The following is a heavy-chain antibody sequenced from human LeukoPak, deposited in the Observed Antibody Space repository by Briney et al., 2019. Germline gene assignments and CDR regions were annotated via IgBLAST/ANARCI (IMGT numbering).Heavy chain of an antibody. CDR2: INPNSGGT. J-gene: IGHJ5*02. D-gene: IGHD6-13*01. CDR1: GYTFTGYY. Sequence: ASVKVSFKASGYTFTGYYMHWVRQAPGQGLEWMGWINPNSGGTNYAQKFQGRVTMTRDTPISTAYMELSRLRSDDTAVYYCARGGYRVNWFDPWGQGTLVTVSS. CDR3: ARGGYRVNWFDP. V-gene: IGHV1-2*02.